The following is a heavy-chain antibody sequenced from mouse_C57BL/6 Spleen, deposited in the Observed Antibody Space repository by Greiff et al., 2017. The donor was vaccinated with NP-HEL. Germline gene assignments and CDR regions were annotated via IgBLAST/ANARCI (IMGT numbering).Heavy chain of an antibody. D-gene: IGHD4-1*01. V-gene: IGHV1-26*01. CDR2: INPNNGGT. J-gene: IGHJ4*01. CDR1: GYTFTDYY. CDR3: ARSNWAYAMDY. Sequence: EVKLQESGPELVKPGASVKISCKASGYTFTDYYMNWVKQSHGKSLEWIGDINPNNGGTSYNQKFKGKATLTVDKSSSTAYMELRSLTSEDSAVYYCARSNWAYAMDYWGQGTSVTVSS.